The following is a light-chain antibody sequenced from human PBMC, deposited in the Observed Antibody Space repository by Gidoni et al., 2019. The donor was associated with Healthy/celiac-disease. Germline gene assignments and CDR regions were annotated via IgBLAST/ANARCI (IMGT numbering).Light chain of an antibody. CDR3: QQYGSSPWT. CDR2: ATS. CDR1: QSVSSNY. Sequence: EIVLTKSPGTLSLAPGERATLPCRASQSVSSNYLAWYQQKPGQAPRLLIYATSCRATGIPGRFSGRGSVTAFTLTISRLEPEDFAVYYCQQYGSSPWTFGQGTQVEIK. V-gene: IGKV3-20*01. J-gene: IGKJ1*01.